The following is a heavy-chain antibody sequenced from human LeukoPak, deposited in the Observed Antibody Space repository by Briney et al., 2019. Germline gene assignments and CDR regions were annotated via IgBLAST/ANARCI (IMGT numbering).Heavy chain of an antibody. J-gene: IGHJ4*02. D-gene: IGHD1-26*01. CDR2: IYPRDGST. CDR1: GYTFTSNY. CDR3: ARDLSDSGSYYRFDY. V-gene: IGHV1-46*01. Sequence: ASVKVSCKASGYTFTSNYIHWVRQAPGQGLEWMGMIYPRDGSTSYAQKFQGRVTVTRDTSTSTVHMELSGLRSEDTAVYYCARDLSDSGSYYRFDYWGQGTLVTVSS.